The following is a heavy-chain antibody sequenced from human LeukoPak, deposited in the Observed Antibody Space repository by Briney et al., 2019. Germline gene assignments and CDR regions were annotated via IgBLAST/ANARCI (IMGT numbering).Heavy chain of an antibody. J-gene: IGHJ6*03. CDR2: IKQVGSEK. V-gene: IGHV3-7*01. Sequence: PGGSLRLSCAASGFTFSSYWMSWVRQAPGKGLEWVANIKQVGSEKYYVDSVKGRFTISRDNAKNSLYLQMNSLRAEDTAVYYCARGAGWGSSSWFTTPKNLYYYYYMDVWGKGTTVTVSS. CDR3: ARGAGWGSSSWFTTPKNLYYYYYMDV. CDR1: GFTFSSYW. D-gene: IGHD6-13*01.